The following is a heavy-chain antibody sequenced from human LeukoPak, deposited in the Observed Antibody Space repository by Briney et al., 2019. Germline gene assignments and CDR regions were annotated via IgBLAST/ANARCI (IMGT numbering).Heavy chain of an antibody. CDR3: SRDDYSTSSGYFSDS. D-gene: IGHD3-22*01. CDR2: IRSKVYGGAT. V-gene: IGHV3-49*03. J-gene: IGHJ4*02. Sequence: PGGSLRLSGTASGFTFGDYAVSWFRQAPGKELEWVGFIRSKVYGGATDYAASVKGRFTISRDDSKNIAYLQMNSLQTEDTAVYSCSRDDYSTSSGYFSDSWGQGTLVTVSS. CDR1: GFTFGDYA.